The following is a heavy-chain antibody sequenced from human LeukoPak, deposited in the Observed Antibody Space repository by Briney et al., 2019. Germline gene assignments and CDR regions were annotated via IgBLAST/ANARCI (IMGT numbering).Heavy chain of an antibody. D-gene: IGHD2-15*01. CDR2: IIPIFGIA. Sequence: GASVKVSCKASGGTFSSYAISWVRQAPGQGLEWMGRIIPIFGIANYAQKFQGRVTITADKSTSTAYMELSSLRSEDTAVYYCARESDSYFDYWGQGTLDTVSS. J-gene: IGHJ4*02. V-gene: IGHV1-69*04. CDR1: GGTFSSYA. CDR3: ARESDSYFDY.